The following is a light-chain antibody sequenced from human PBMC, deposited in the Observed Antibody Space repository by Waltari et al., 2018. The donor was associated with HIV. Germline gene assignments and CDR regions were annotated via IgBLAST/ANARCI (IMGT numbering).Light chain of an antibody. J-gene: IGKJ1*01. CDR1: QAISSL. CDR2: ASS. Sequence: DIQMTQSPFFVSASVGDRVTITWRASQAISSLLTWYQQRPGAAPNLLIYASSTLQSGVPTRFSGSRSGTNFTLTISSLQPEDFATYYCQQADGLPCTFGHGTKVEMK. CDR3: QQADGLPCT. V-gene: IGKV1-12*01.